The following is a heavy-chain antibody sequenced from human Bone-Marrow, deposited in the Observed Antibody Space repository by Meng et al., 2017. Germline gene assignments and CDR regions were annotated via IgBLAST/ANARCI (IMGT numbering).Heavy chain of an antibody. CDR1: GFTFSSYW. CDR2: INTDGSST. V-gene: IGHV3-74*01. CDR3: ARFTPFDY. Sequence: EVRLVESGGALVQPGGFLRLSCTASGFTFSSYWMHWVRQAPGKGPVWVSRINTDGSSTDYADSVKGRFTISRDNAKNTLYLQMNSLRAEDTAMYYCARFTPFDYWGQGTLVTVSS. J-gene: IGHJ4*02.